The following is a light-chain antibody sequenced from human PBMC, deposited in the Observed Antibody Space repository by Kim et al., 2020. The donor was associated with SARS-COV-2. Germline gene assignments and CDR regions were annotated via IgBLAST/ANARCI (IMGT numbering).Light chain of an antibody. CDR1: QSVSSN. J-gene: IGKJ2*01. CDR3: QQYNNWYT. CDR2: GAS. V-gene: IGKV3D-15*01. Sequence: LSVSPGDRATRSCRASQSVSSNLAWYQQKPGQAPRLLNYGASTRATGIPARFSGSGSGTEFTLTISSLQSEDFAVYYCQQYNNWYTFGQGTKLEI.